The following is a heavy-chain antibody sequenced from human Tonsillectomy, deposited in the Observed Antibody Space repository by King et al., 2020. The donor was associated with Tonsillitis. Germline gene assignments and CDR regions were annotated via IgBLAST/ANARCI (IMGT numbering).Heavy chain of an antibody. V-gene: IGHV4-61*02. CDR1: GGSISSGNYY. Sequence: QVQLQESVPGLVKPSQTLSLTCTVSGGSISSGNYYWSLIRQPPGNGLEWIGRIHISGRTDYNPSLKSRITLSVETSKNQFSLKLSSVTAADTAVYYCARDSPASGTKFDSWGQGNLVTVSS. D-gene: IGHD2-8*01. CDR2: IHISGRT. J-gene: IGHJ5*01. CDR3: ARDSPASGTKFDS.